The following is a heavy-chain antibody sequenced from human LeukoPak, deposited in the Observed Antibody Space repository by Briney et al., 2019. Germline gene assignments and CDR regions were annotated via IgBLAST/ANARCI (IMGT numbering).Heavy chain of an antibody. CDR3: ARGRGAYYDFWSGYQLTPGAVDY. D-gene: IGHD3-3*01. CDR2: INHSGST. Sequence: SETLSLTCAVYGGPFSGYYWSWIRQPPGKGLEWIGEINHSGSTNYNPSLKSRVTISVDTSKNQFSLKLSSVTAADTAVYYCARGRGAYYDFWSGYQLTPGAVDYWGQGTLVTVSS. V-gene: IGHV4-34*01. J-gene: IGHJ4*02. CDR1: GGPFSGYY.